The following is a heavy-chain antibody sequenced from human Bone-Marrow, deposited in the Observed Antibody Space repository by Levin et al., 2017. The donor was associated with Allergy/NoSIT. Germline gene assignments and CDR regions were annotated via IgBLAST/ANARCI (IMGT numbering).Heavy chain of an antibody. Sequence: GESLKISCAASGFTFSTYVMSWARQAPEMGLEWVSTISDTGTTTFYADTVKGRFTISRDNSKNTLFLQMNSLRAEDTAVYYCADQAGGLAGTLGVWGQGTMVTVSS. CDR3: ADQAGGLAGTLGV. V-gene: IGHV3-23*01. D-gene: IGHD7-27*01. CDR1: GFTFSTYV. J-gene: IGHJ6*02. CDR2: ISDTGTTT.